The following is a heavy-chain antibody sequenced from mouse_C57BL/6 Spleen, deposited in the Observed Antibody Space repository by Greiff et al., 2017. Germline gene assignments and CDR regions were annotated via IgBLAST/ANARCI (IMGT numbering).Heavy chain of an antibody. J-gene: IGHJ3*01. V-gene: IGHV1-9*01. Sequence: QVQLKESGAELMKPGASVKLSCKATGYTFTGYWIEWVKQRPGHGLEWIGEILPGSGSTNSNEKFKGKATFTADTSSNTAYMQLSSLTTEDSAIYYCATAYYDGYPFAYWGQGTLVTVSA. D-gene: IGHD2-3*01. CDR2: ILPGSGST. CDR3: ATAYYDGYPFAY. CDR1: GYTFTGYW.